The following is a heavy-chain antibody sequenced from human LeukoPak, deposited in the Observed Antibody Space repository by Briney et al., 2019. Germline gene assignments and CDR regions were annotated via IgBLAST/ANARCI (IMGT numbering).Heavy chain of an antibody. J-gene: IGHJ4*02. CDR1: GFTVSNNY. V-gene: IGHV3-66*01. CDR2: IYSGGRT. Sequence: PGGSLRLSCAASGFTVSNNYMNWVRQAPGKGLEWVSLIYSGGRTYYADSVKGRFTIFRDDSKNTLYLQMNSLRDEDTAVYYCARDRGGDGGHFDYWGQGTLVTVSS. D-gene: IGHD4-17*01. CDR3: ARDRGGDGGHFDY.